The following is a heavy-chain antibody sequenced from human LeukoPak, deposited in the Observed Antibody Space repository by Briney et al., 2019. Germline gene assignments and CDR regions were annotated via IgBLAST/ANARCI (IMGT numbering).Heavy chain of an antibody. D-gene: IGHD6-19*01. CDR1: GYNFTSYW. CDR3: ARPEGYSSGWFKT. J-gene: IGHJ4*02. V-gene: IGHV5-51*01. Sequence: GESLKISCKGSGYNFTSYWIGWVRLMPGKGLEWMGFIYPRDSDTRYSPSFQGQVTMSADKSKSTAYLQWSSLTASDSAIYYCARPEGYSSGWFKTWGQGTLVTVSS. CDR2: IYPRDSDT.